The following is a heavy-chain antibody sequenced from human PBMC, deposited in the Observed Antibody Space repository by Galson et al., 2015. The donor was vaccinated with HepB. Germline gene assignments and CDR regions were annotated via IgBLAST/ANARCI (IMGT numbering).Heavy chain of an antibody. V-gene: IGHV3-23*01. CDR1: GFTFRNYV. J-gene: IGHJ4*02. D-gene: IGHD4-23*01. Sequence: SLRLSCAASGFTFRNYVMSWVRQAPGKGLEWVAAIRASDGTTYYGDSMKGQFTISRDNSKNTLYLQMNSLRVEDTAVYFCAKSLGGDCGGNGGNRFFDYWGQGALVTVSS. CDR2: IRASDGTT. CDR3: AKSLGGDCGGNGGNRFFDY.